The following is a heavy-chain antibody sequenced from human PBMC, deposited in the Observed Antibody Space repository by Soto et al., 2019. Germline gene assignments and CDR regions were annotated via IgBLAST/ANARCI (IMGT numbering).Heavy chain of an antibody. D-gene: IGHD2-8*01. CDR2: IYYSGST. CDR3: ARARGIVLMLYAARYFDL. J-gene: IGHJ2*01. Sequence: QVQLQESGPGLVKPSETLSLTCTVSGGSISSYYWSWIRQPPGKGLEWIGYIYYSGSTNYNPSLKSRATISVDTSKNQFSLRLSSVTAADTAVYYCARARGIVLMLYAARYFDLWGRGTLVTVSS. CDR1: GGSISSYY. V-gene: IGHV4-59*01.